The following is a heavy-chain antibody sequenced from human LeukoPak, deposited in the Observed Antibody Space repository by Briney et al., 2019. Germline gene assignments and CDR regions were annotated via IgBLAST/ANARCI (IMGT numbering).Heavy chain of an antibody. CDR1: GGSISSGGYS. V-gene: IGHV4-30-2*01. J-gene: IGHJ4*02. Sequence: SETLSLTCAVSGGSISSGGYSWSWIRQPPGKGLEWIGYIYHSGSTYYNPSLKSRVTISVDRSKNQFSLKLSSVTAADTAVYYCAKEGIVGATAYYFDYWGQGTLVTVSS. CDR3: AKEGIVGATAYYFDY. D-gene: IGHD1-26*01. CDR2: IYHSGST.